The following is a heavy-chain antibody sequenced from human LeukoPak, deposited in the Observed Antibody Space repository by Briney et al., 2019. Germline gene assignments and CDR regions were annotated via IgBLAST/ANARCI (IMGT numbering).Heavy chain of an antibody. V-gene: IGHV3-74*01. CDR3: TRGANYLPPDY. Sequence: GGSLRLSCAASEFTFRRYWMHWVRQAPGKGLVWVSHIKSDGSSTSYADSVKGRFTISRDNAKNMLYLQMNSLRAEDTAVYYCTRGANYLPPDYWGQGTLVTVSS. J-gene: IGHJ4*02. CDR2: IKSDGSST. CDR1: EFTFRRYW. D-gene: IGHD4/OR15-4a*01.